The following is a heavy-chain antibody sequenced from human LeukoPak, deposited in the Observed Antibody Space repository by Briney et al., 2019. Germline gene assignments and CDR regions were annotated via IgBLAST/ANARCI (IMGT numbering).Heavy chain of an antibody. Sequence: GGSLRLSCAASGFTFSSYSMNWVRQAPGKGLEWVSSISSSSSYIYYADSVKGRFTISRDNAKNSLYLQMNSLRAEDTAVYYCARDVRYDYVWGSYPVVGYWGQGTLVTVSS. CDR3: ARDVRYDYVWGSYPVVGY. CDR2: ISSSSSYI. D-gene: IGHD3-16*01. J-gene: IGHJ4*02. CDR1: GFTFSSYS. V-gene: IGHV3-21*01.